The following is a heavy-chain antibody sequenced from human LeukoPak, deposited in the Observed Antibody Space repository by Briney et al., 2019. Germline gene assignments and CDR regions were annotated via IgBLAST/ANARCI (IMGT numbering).Heavy chain of an antibody. J-gene: IGHJ4*02. V-gene: IGHV3-23*01. CDR2: IRGGGDNI. CDR1: GFTFSNYE. CDR3: ARGHALH. Sequence: PGGSLRLSCAASGFTFSNYEMTWVRQAPGKGLEWVSGIRGGGDNIYYADSVKGRFTISRDNSKNTLYLQMNSLRAEDTAVYYCARGHALHWGQGTLVTVSS. D-gene: IGHD3-16*01.